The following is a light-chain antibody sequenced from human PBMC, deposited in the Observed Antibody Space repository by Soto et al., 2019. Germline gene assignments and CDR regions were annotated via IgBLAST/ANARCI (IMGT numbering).Light chain of an antibody. Sequence: DMQITQSPSTLSASVGDRETITCRASKSVSTWLTWYQQKPGKAPNLLMFDASTLVSGVPSRFSGRRSGTEFTLSISSLKPDDFATYYCQQYNSYPYTFAQGTKREIK. CDR2: DAS. J-gene: IGKJ2*01. CDR3: QQYNSYPYT. V-gene: IGKV1-5*01. CDR1: KSVSTW.